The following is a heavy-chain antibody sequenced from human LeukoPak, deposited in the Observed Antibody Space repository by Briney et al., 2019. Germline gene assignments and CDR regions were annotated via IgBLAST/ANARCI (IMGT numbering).Heavy chain of an antibody. V-gene: IGHV4-38-2*02. CDR3: ARDRNRDYMDV. D-gene: IGHD2/OR15-2a*01. CDR2: IYHSGST. J-gene: IGHJ6*03. CDR1: GYSISNSYY. Sequence: PSETLSLTCTVSGYSISNSYYWGWIRQPPGKGLEWIGNIYHSGSTYYNPSLKSRVTISVGTSKNQFSLKLSSVTAADTAVYYCARDRNRDYMDVWGKGTTVTVSS.